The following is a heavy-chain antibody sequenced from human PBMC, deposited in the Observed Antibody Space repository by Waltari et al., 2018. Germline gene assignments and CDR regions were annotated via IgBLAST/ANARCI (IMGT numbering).Heavy chain of an antibody. CDR2: INHSGHP. CDR1: GGSCSGYY. CDR3: ARNPVVPTRRQQLVPFDY. V-gene: IGHV4-34*01. Sequence: VQLQQRGAGLLKPSETLSLTCAVYGGSCSGYYWRWIRQPPGKGLEWIGEINHSGHPNYNPSLHSRVTISVDTSKNQFSLKLSSVTAADTAVYYCARNPVVPTRRQQLVPFDYWGQGTLVTVSS. J-gene: IGHJ4*02. D-gene: IGHD6-13*01.